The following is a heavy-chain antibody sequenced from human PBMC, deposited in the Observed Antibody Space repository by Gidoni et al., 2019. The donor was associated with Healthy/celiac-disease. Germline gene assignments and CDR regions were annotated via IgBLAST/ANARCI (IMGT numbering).Heavy chain of an antibody. D-gene: IGHD6-13*01. CDR3: AREYSSSWYPHYYYYYGMDV. Sequence: EVQLVESGGGLVKPGGSLRLSCAASGFTFSSYSMNWVRQAPGKGLEWVSSISSSSSYIYYADSVKGRFTISRDNAKNSLYLQMNSLRAEDTAVYYCAREYSSSWYPHYYYYYGMDVWGQGTTVTVSS. J-gene: IGHJ6*02. CDR2: ISSSSSYI. CDR1: GFTFSSYS. V-gene: IGHV3-21*01.